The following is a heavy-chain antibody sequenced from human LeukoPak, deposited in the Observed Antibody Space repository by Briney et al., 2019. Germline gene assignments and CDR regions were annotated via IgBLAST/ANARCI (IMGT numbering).Heavy chain of an antibody. D-gene: IGHD6-13*01. CDR2: IWHDGNKK. CDR1: GFTFSSYG. J-gene: IGHJ4*02. Sequence: GGSLRLSCAASGFTFSSYGMHWVRQAPGKGLEWVAVIWHDGNKKYYADSVKGRVTISRDNSKNTLYLQMNSLRAEDTAMYYCARGSRRAAGALDSWGQGTLVTVSS. V-gene: IGHV3-33*01. CDR3: ARGSRRAAGALDS.